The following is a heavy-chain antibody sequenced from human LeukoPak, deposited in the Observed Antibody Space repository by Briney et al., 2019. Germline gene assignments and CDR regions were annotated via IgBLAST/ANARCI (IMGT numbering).Heavy chain of an antibody. V-gene: IGHV4-34*01. Sequence: SETLSLTCAVYGGSFSGYYWSWIRQPPGKGLEWIGEINHSGSTNHNPSLKSRVTISVDTSKNQFSLKLSSVTAADTAVYYCASHRYYYYMDVWGRGTTVTVSS. CDR2: INHSGST. J-gene: IGHJ6*03. CDR3: ASHRYYYYMDV. CDR1: GGSFSGYY.